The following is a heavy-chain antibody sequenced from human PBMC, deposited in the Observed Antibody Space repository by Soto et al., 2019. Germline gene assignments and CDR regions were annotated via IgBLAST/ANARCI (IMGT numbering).Heavy chain of an antibody. J-gene: IGHJ3*02. CDR3: VRDSGWAFDI. CDR2: ISSSKTYI. D-gene: IGHD6-19*01. V-gene: IGHV3-48*02. CDR1: GFSFSSYS. Sequence: EVQLVESGGGLVQPGQSLRVSCAASGFSFSSYSMNWVRQAPGKGLEWISYISSSKTYIWYADSVKGRFTISRDNAKNSLSLQMNGLRDEDTVVYYCVRDSGWAFDIWGLGTIVTVSS.